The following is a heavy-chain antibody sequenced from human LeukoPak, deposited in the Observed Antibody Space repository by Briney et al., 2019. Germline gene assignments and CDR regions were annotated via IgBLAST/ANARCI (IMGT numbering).Heavy chain of an antibody. CDR2: IYYHGST. Sequence: KPSETLSLTCTVSGDPISSYSNYKWSWIRQPPGKGLEWIGYIYYHGSTNYNPSLKSRVTFSVDTSKNQFSLKLGSETAADTAEYYWARGYSSGWYQDAFDMWGQRAMVTVSS. V-gene: IGHV4-61*01. CDR3: ARGYSSGWYQDAFDM. CDR1: GDPISSYSNYK. J-gene: IGHJ3*02. D-gene: IGHD6-19*01.